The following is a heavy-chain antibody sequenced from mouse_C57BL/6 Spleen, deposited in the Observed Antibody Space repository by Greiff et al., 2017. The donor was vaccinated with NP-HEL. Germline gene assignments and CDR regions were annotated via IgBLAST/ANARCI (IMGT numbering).Heavy chain of an antibody. CDR3: ARASTGTGTFPAWFAY. V-gene: IGHV1-39*01. CDR2: INPNYGTT. D-gene: IGHD4-1*01. J-gene: IGHJ3*01. CDR1: GYSFTDYN. Sequence: EVQLQQSGPELVKPGASVKISCKASGYSFTDYNMNWVKQSNGKSLEWIGVINPNYGTTSYNQKFKGKATLTVDQSSSTAYMPLTSLTSEASAVYYCARASTGTGTFPAWFAYWGQGTLVTVSA.